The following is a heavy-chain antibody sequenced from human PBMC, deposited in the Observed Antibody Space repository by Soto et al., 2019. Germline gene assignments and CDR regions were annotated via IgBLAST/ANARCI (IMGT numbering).Heavy chain of an antibody. V-gene: IGHV4-31*03. D-gene: IGHD5-12*01. CDR3: ARLEGSGSNVDY. CDR2: IYYSGST. CDR1: GGSISSGGYY. J-gene: IGHJ4*02. Sequence: QVQLQESGPGLVKPSQTLSLTCTVSGGSISSGGYYWSWIRQHPGKGLEWIGYIYYSGSTYYNPSLKSRVTISVDTSKHQCSLKLSSVTAADTAVYYWARLEGSGSNVDYWGQGTLVTVSS.